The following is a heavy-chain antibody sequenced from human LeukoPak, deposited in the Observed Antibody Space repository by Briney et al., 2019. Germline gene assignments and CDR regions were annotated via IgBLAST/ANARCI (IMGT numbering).Heavy chain of an antibody. Sequence: GGSLRLSCAASGFTFSDYYMSWIRQAPGKGLEWVSYISSSGSTIYYADSVKGRFTISRDNSKNTLYLQMNSLRAEDTAVYYCARDPYYYDSSGYFSFDYWGQGTLVTVSS. CDR1: GFTFSDYY. J-gene: IGHJ4*02. V-gene: IGHV3-11*04. CDR3: ARDPYYYDSSGYFSFDY. CDR2: ISSSGSTI. D-gene: IGHD3-22*01.